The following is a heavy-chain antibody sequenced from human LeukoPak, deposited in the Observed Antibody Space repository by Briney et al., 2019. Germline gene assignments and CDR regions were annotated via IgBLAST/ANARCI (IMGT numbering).Heavy chain of an antibody. Sequence: GGSLRLSCAASGFTFSSYSMNWVRQAPGKGLEWVSSISSSSSYIYYADSVKGRFAISRDNAKSSLYLQMNSLRDEDTAVYYCARVWQDYSGVDYWGQGTLVTVTS. CDR1: GFTFSSYS. CDR3: ARVWQDYSGVDY. V-gene: IGHV3-21*01. CDR2: ISSSSSYI. J-gene: IGHJ4*02. D-gene: IGHD2-21*01.